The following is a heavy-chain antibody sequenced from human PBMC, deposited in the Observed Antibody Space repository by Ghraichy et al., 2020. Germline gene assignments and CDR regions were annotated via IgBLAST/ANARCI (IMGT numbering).Heavy chain of an antibody. J-gene: IGHJ4*02. V-gene: IGHV1-2*04. D-gene: IGHD6-13*01. CDR1: GYTFTGYY. CDR2: INPNSGGT. Sequence: ASVKVSCKASGYTFTGYYMHWVQQAPGQGLEWMGWINPNSGGTNYAQKFQGWVTMTRDTSISTAYMELSRLGSDDTAVYYCARVLGSSWYGPYYFDYWGQGTLVTVSS. CDR3: ARVLGSSWYGPYYFDY.